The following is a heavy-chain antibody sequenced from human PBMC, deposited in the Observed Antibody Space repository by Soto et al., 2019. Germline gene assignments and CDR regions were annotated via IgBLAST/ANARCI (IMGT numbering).Heavy chain of an antibody. D-gene: IGHD6-19*01. CDR3: ARAVAVAGTRWGVDY. J-gene: IGHJ4*02. CDR1: GGTFSSYA. CDR2: ISAYNGNT. Sequence: ASVKVSCKASGGTFSSYAISWVRQAPGQGLEWMGWISAYNGNTNYAQKLQGGVTMTTDTSTSTAYMELRSLRSDDTAVYYCARAVAVAGTRWGVDYWGQGTLVTVSS. V-gene: IGHV1-18*01.